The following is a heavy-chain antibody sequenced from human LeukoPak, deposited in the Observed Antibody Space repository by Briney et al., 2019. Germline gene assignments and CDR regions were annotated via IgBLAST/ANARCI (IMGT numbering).Heavy chain of an antibody. CDR1: GASISSSTYY. D-gene: IGHD3-9*01. V-gene: IGHV4-39*07. Sequence: KTSETLSLTCTVSGASISSSTYYWGWIRQSPGKGLEWIESLYYDGSTSYNPSLKSRVTISLDRSKNQFSLNLSSVTAADTAVYYCARGSAEYNILTGSYNVGVFDYWGQGTTVTVSS. CDR3: ARGSAEYNILTGSYNVGVFDY. CDR2: LYYDGST. J-gene: IGHJ4*03.